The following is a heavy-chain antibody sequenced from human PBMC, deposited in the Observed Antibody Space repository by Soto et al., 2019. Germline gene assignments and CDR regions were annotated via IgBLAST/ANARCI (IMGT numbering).Heavy chain of an antibody. D-gene: IGHD3-22*01. CDR3: ARYDSSGYYWPYYYYGMDV. CDR1: GFTFSKYW. CDR2: IKQDGSEK. Sequence: GGSLRLSCAASGFTFSKYWMSWVRQAPGKGLEWVANIKQDGSEKYYVDSVKGRFTISRDNAKNSLYLQMNSLRAEDTAVYYCARYDSSGYYWPYYYYGMDVWGQGTTVTVSS. V-gene: IGHV3-7*01. J-gene: IGHJ6*02.